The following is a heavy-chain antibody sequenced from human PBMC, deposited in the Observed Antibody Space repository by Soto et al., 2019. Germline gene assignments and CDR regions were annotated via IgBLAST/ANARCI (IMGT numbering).Heavy chain of an antibody. CDR2: ISYDGSNK. J-gene: IGHJ4*02. CDR3: AKDRGDGYKQSLKDY. D-gene: IGHD5-12*01. CDR1: GFTFSSYG. V-gene: IGHV3-30*18. Sequence: LRLSCAASGFTFSSYGMHWVRQAPGKGLEWVAVISYDGSNKYYADSVKGRFTISRDNSKNTLYLQMNSLRAEDTAVYYCAKDRGDGYKQSLKDYCGQGTLVTVYS.